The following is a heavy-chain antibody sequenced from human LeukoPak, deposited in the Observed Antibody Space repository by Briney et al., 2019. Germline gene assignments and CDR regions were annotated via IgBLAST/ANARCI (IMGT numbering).Heavy chain of an antibody. CDR2: IIPIFGTA. CDR1: GYTFTSYG. Sequence: SVKVSCKASGYTFTSYGISWVRQAPGQGLEWMGGIIPIFGTANYAQKFQGRVTITADESTSTAFMELSSLRSEDTAVYYCARARGRDGYNYPDYWGQGTLVTVSS. V-gene: IGHV1-69*13. CDR3: ARARGRDGYNYPDY. D-gene: IGHD5-24*01. J-gene: IGHJ4*02.